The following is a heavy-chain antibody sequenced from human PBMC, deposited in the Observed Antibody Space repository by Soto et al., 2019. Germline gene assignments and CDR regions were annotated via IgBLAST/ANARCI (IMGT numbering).Heavy chain of an antibody. Sequence: PGGSLRLSCAASGFTFSSYAMSWVRQAPGRGLEWVSAISGSGGSTYYADSVKGRFTISRDNSKNTLYLQMNSLRAEDTAVYYCATTRGFWSGYYPFDIWGQGTMVTVSS. CDR2: ISGSGGST. V-gene: IGHV3-23*01. CDR1: GFTFSSYA. CDR3: ATTRGFWSGYYPFDI. D-gene: IGHD3-3*01. J-gene: IGHJ3*02.